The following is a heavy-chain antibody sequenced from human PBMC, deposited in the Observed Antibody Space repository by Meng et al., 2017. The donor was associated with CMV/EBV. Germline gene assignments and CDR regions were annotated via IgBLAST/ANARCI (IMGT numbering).Heavy chain of an antibody. J-gene: IGHJ4*02. V-gene: IGHV3-15*01. CDR2: IKSKTDGGTT. CDR1: GFTFSNAW. CDR3: TTDQGVGATPFDY. D-gene: IGHD1-26*01. Sequence: GGSLRLSCAASGFTFSNAWMSWVRQAPGKGLEWVGRIKSKTDGGTTDYAAPVKGRFTISRDDSKNTLYLQMNSLKTEDTAVHYCTTDQGVGATPFDYWGQGTLVTVSS.